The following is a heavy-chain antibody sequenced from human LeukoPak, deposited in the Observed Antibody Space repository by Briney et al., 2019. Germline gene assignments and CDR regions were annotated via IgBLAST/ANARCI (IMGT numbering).Heavy chain of an antibody. CDR2: IKQDGREK. CDR1: GFSLSSYW. J-gene: IGHJ6*04. CDR3: AELGITMVGGV. Sequence: PGGSLRLSCAASGFSLSSYWRTWGRQAPGKGLEWGANIKQDGREKNYVDSVKGRFTISRDNAKNSLYLQMNSLRAEDTAVYYCAELGITMVGGVWGKGTTVTISS. D-gene: IGHD3-10*02. V-gene: IGHV3-7*01.